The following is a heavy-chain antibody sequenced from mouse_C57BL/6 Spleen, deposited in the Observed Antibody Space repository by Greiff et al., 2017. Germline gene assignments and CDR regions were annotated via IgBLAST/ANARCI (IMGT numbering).Heavy chain of an antibody. CDR2: IYPGSGST. CDR1: GYTFTSYW. V-gene: IGHV1-55*01. Sequence: QVQLQQPGAELVKPGASVKMSCKASGYTFTSYWITWVKQRPGQGLEWIGDIYPGSGSTNYNEKFKSKATLTVDTSSSTAYMQLSSLTSEDSAVYYCARSGIYYDYDVPAYWGQGTLVTVSA. J-gene: IGHJ3*01. D-gene: IGHD2-4*01. CDR3: ARSGIYYDYDVPAY.